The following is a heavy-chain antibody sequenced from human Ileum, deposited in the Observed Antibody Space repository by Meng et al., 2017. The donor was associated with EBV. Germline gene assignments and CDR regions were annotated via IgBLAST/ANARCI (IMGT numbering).Heavy chain of an antibody. CDR3: ARVGQWLPIDY. D-gene: IGHD6-19*01. CDR2: IYHSGST. CDR1: CGSNSKSNW. J-gene: IGHJ4*02. Sequence: QLQAAGPGLVKPSVSLSPTCAVSCGSNSKSNWWSWVRQPPGKGLEWIWEIYHSGSTDYNPFLKSRVTISVDKSKNQFSLNLSSVTAADTAVYYCARVGQWLPIDYWGQGTLVTVSS. V-gene: IGHV4-4*02.